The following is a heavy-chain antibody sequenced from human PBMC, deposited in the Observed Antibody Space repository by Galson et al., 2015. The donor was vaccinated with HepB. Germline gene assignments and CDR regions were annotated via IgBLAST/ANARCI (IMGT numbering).Heavy chain of an antibody. CDR3: ARLGVVVTTQAFDS. V-gene: IGHV4-39*01. Sequence: SETLSLTCAVSSASLASTSYHWGWIRQAPGKGLVWIGTVYFSGTTFYNPSLKSRVTISLDTPKNQFSLKLRSVTAADTAVYYCARLGVVVTTQAFDSWGQGTLVTVSS. D-gene: IGHD2-21*02. CDR2: VYFSGTT. CDR1: SASLASTSYH. J-gene: IGHJ4*02.